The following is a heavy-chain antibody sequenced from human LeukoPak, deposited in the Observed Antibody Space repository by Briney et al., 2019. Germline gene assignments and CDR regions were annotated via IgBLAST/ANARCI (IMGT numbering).Heavy chain of an antibody. CDR1: GFTISSYS. J-gene: IGHJ4*02. D-gene: IGHD5-12*01. V-gene: IGHV3-48*02. Sequence: GGSLRLSCAASGFTISSYSMNWVRQAPGKGLEWVSYISSGTDTIYYADSVKGRFTISRDNAKNSLYLQMNSLRDEDTAVYYCARDEGYSGYVQDYWGQGTLVTVSS. CDR3: ARDEGYSGYVQDY. CDR2: ISSGTDTI.